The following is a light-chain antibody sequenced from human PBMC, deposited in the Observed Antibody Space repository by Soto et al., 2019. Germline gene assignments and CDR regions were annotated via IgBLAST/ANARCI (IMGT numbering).Light chain of an antibody. CDR1: QNITNY. J-gene: IGKJ4*01. Sequence: IVLTQSPATLSLSPGTRATLSCRASQNITNYLIWYQQTPVQAPRLLIYCASSRATGIPDRFSGSGSGTDFTLTISRLEPEDFAVYYCQQYGSSPRLTFGGGTKVDIK. CDR3: QQYGSSPRLT. V-gene: IGKV3-20*01. CDR2: CAS.